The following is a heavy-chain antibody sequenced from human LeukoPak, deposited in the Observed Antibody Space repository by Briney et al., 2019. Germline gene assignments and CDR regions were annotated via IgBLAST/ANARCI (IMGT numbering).Heavy chain of an antibody. D-gene: IGHD4-17*01. J-gene: IGHJ4*02. Sequence: GGSLRLSCAASGFTVSSNYMSWDRQAPGKGLEWVSVIYSGGSTYYADSVKGRFTISRDNSKNTLYLQMNSLRAEDTAVYYCATTVTTWGVFDYWGQGTLVTVSS. CDR3: ATTVTTWGVFDY. CDR2: IYSGGST. CDR1: GFTVSSNY. V-gene: IGHV3-53*01.